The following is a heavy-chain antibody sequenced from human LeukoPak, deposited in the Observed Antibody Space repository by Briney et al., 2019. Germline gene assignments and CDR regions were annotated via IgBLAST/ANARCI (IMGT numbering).Heavy chain of an antibody. CDR2: ISSSSSYT. V-gene: IGHV3-11*03. Sequence: GGSLRLSCAASGFTFSDYYMSWIRQAPGKGLEWVSYISSSSSYTNYADSVKGRFTISRDNAKNSLYLQMNNLRAEDTAVYYCATNYDILTGSPKDDAFDIWGQGTMVTVSS. D-gene: IGHD3-9*01. CDR1: GFTFSDYY. J-gene: IGHJ3*02. CDR3: ATNYDILTGSPKDDAFDI.